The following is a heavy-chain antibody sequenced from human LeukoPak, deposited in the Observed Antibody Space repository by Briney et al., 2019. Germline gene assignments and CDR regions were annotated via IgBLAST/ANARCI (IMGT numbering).Heavy chain of an antibody. CDR3: ARGIFDYYFDY. D-gene: IGHD3-9*01. J-gene: IGHJ4*02. CDR1: GCTFTGYD. V-gene: IGHV1-8*03. CDR2: MNPNSGNT. Sequence: ASMKVSCKASGCTFTGYDINWVRQAPGQGREWMGWMNPNSGNTGYAQKFQGRVTITRNTSISTAYMELGSLTFEDTAVYYCARGIFDYYFDYWGQGTLVTVSS.